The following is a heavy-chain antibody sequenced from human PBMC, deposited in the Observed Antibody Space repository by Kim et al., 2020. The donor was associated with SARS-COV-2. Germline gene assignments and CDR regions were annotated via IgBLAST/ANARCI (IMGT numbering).Heavy chain of an antibody. CDR2: IYYSGST. J-gene: IGHJ3*02. D-gene: IGHD2-2*03. V-gene: IGHV4-59*01. Sequence: SETLSLTCTVSGGSISSYYWSWIRQPPGKGLEWIGYIYYSGSTNYNPSLKSRVTISVDTSKNQFSLKLSSVTAADTAVYYCARSAGYCSSTSCYVDAFDIWGQGTMVTVSS. CDR3: ARSAGYCSSTSCYVDAFDI. CDR1: GGSISSYY.